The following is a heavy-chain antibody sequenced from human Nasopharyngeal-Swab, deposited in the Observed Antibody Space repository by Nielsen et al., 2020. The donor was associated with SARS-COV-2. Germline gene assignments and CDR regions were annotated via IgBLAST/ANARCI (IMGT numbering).Heavy chain of an antibody. Sequence: GGSLRLSCAASGFTFSSYAMHWVRQAPGKGLEWVAVISYDGSNKYYADSVKGRFTISRDNSKNTLYLQMNSLRAEDTAVYYCAGDTGSQMDVWGQGTTVTVSS. CDR3: AGDTGSQMDV. CDR1: GFTFSSYA. V-gene: IGHV3-30-3*01. D-gene: IGHD1-14*01. CDR2: ISYDGSNK. J-gene: IGHJ6*02.